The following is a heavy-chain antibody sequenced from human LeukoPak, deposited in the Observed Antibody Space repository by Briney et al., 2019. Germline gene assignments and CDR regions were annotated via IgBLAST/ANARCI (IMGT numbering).Heavy chain of an antibody. J-gene: IGHJ4*02. CDR2: IYPGDPDT. CDR1: GYSFTSYW. D-gene: IGHD1-1*01. CDR3: ARHGVKYNWNDDGNRHFDY. Sequence: GESLKISCKGSGYSFTSYWIGWVRQMPGKGLEWMGIIYPGDPDTRYSPSFQGQVTISADKSISTAYLQWSSLKASDTAMYYCARHGVKYNWNDDGNRHFDYWGQGTLVTVSS. V-gene: IGHV5-51*01.